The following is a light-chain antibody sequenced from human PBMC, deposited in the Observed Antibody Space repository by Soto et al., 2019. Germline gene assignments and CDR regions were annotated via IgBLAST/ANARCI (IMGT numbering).Light chain of an antibody. J-gene: IGKJ5*01. CDR3: QQRRIWPT. Sequence: EIVLTQSPATLSLYTGERATLSCRASQAVSSYLAWYQQKPGQAPRLLIYDASNRATGIPARFSGSGSGTDFILTISRLEPEDFAVYYCQQRRIWPTFGQGTRLEIK. V-gene: IGKV3-11*01. CDR2: DAS. CDR1: QAVSSY.